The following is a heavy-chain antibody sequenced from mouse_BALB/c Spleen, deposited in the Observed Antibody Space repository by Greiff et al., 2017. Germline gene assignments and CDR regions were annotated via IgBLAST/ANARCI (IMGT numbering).Heavy chain of an antibody. V-gene: IGHV14-4*02. CDR2: IDPENGDT. CDR1: GFNIKDYC. Sequence: EVQLQQSGAELVRSGASVKLSCTASGFNIKDYCMHWVKQRPEQGLEWIGWIDPENGDTEYAPKFQGKATMTADTSSNTAYLQLSSLTSEDTAVYYCSYRYDVAMDYWGQGTSVTVSS. J-gene: IGHJ4*01. CDR3: SYRYDVAMDY. D-gene: IGHD2-14*01.